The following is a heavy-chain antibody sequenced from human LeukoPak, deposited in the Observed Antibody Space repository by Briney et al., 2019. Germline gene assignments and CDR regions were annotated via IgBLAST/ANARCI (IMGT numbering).Heavy chain of an antibody. J-gene: IGHJ3*02. D-gene: IGHD3-10*01. V-gene: IGHV1/OR15-2*02. Sequence: GASVKVSCKASGYTFTSYYMHWVRQAPGQGLEWMGWISAYNGNTNYAQKLQGRVTITRDTSASTAYMELSSLRSEDMAVYYCARNRITMVRGVNDAFDIWGQGTMVTVSS. CDR1: GYTFTSYY. CDR2: ISAYNGNT. CDR3: ARNRITMVRGVNDAFDI.